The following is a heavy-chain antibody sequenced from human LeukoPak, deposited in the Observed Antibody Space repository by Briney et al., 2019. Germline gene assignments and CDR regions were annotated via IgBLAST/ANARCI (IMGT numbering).Heavy chain of an antibody. D-gene: IGHD6-13*01. CDR2: ISSSSSYI. J-gene: IGHJ4*02. CDR1: GFTFSSYS. CDR3: AREVDSSSWYPGPSADY. V-gene: IGHV3-21*01. Sequence: GSLRLSCAASGFTFSSYSMNWVRQAPGKGLEWVSSISSSSSYIYYADSVKGRFTISRDNAKNSLYLQMNSLRAEDTAVYYCAREVDSSSWYPGPSADYWGQGTLVTVSS.